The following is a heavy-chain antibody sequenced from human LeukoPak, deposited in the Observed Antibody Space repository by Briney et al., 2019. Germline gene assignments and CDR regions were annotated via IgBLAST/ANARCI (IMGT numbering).Heavy chain of an antibody. CDR1: GYTFTSYD. J-gene: IGHJ4*02. V-gene: IGHV1-8*01. CDR3: ARHIAAALDY. Sequence: ASVKVSCKASGYTFTSYDIDWVRQATGQGLEWMGWMNPNSGNTGYAQKFQGRVTTTRNTSISTAYMELSSLRSEDTAVYYCARHIAAALDYWGQGTLVTVPS. D-gene: IGHD6-13*01. CDR2: MNPNSGNT.